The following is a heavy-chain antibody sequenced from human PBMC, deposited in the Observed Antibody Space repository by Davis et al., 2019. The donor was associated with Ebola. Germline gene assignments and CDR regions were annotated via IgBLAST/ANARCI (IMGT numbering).Heavy chain of an antibody. V-gene: IGHV3-66*01. Sequence: GGSLRLSCPASGFTFSSYWMSWVRQAPGKGLEWVSFVHPAGDTFYADSVKGRFVISRDIFKNTVTLQMNGLSAEDTAVYYCARGGDYAKVGYWGQGTLVIVSS. CDR2: VHPAGDT. CDR1: GFTFSSYW. CDR3: ARGGDYAKVGY. J-gene: IGHJ4*02. D-gene: IGHD4-17*01.